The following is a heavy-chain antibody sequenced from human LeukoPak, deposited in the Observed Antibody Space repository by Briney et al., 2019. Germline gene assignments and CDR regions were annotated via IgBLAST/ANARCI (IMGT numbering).Heavy chain of an antibody. CDR2: INHSGST. CDR1: GGSFSGYY. V-gene: IGHV4-34*01. D-gene: IGHD3-16*01. J-gene: IGHJ4*02. Sequence: SETLSLTCAVYGGSFSGYYWSWIRQPPGKGLEWIGEINHSGSTNYNPSLKSRVTLSVDTSKNQFSLKLSSVTAADTAVYYCARRSYDYVWGTDYWGQGTLVTVSS. CDR3: ARRSYDYVWGTDY.